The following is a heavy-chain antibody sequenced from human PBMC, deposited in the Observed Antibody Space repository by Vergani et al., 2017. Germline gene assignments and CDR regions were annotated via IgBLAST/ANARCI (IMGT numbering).Heavy chain of an antibody. CDR2: IYSGGST. D-gene: IGHD2-21*02. CDR1: GFTVSSNY. J-gene: IGHJ4*02. Sequence: EVQLVESGGGLVKPGGSLRLSCAASGFTVSSNYMSWVRQAPGKGLEWVSVIYSGGSTYYADSVKGRFTVSRDNSKDRLYLQMDSLRSEDTALYYCAKYLRDSTDGLPDSWGPGTLVIIFS. V-gene: IGHV3-66*02. CDR3: AKYLRDSTDGLPDS.